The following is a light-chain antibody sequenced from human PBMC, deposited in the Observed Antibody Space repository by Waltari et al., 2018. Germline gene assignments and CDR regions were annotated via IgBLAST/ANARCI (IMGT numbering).Light chain of an antibody. V-gene: IGKV2-28*01. Sequence: DILMTQSPVSLSVTPGEPASISCTSCQSLQHRNGYNYLDWYLQKPGLSPQLLIYFASYRASGVPDRFSGSGSVTDFTLRISRVEAEDVGVYYCMQSLQNSVTFGQGTRLEIK. J-gene: IGKJ5*01. CDR3: MQSLQNSVT. CDR1: QSLQHRNGYNY. CDR2: FAS.